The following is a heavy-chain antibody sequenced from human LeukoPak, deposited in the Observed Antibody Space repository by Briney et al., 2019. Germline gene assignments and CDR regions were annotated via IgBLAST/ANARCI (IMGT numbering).Heavy chain of an antibody. V-gene: IGHV3-23*01. Sequence: GGYLRLSCAAPGFTFTSYVMIWVRQAPGKGLEWVASVGGGGDYTYYSDSVKGRFTISGDNSENTVYLQMKSLRAEDTAVYYCVRRTASDFWGQGALVTVSS. CDR3: VRRTASDF. CDR1: GFTFTSYV. D-gene: IGHD2-21*02. CDR2: VGGGGDYT. J-gene: IGHJ4*02.